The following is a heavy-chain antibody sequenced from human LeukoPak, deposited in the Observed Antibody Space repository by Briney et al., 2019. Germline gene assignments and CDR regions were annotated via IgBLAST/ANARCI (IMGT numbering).Heavy chain of an antibody. Sequence: KPSETLSLTCAVYGGSFSGYYWSWIRQPPGKGLEWIGEINHSGSTNYNPSLKSRVTISVDTSKNQFSLKLSSVTAADTAVYYCARHRVYCSGGSCYRYFDYWGQGTLVTVSS. J-gene: IGHJ4*02. CDR2: INHSGST. CDR3: ARHRVYCSGGSCYRYFDY. D-gene: IGHD2-15*01. CDR1: GGSFSGYY. V-gene: IGHV4-34*01.